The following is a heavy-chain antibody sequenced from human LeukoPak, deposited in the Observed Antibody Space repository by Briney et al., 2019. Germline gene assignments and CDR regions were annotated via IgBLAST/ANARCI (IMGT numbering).Heavy chain of an antibody. CDR2: ISSNGSTI. Sequence: GGSLRLSCAASALTFSDYSMNWVRQAPGKGLEWISYISSNGSTIYYAASVKGRFTISRDSAKNSLYLQMNGLRAEDTAIYYCARGPKTSFDYWGQGTLVTVSS. CDR1: ALTFSDYS. V-gene: IGHV3-48*01. CDR3: ARGPKTSFDY. J-gene: IGHJ4*02.